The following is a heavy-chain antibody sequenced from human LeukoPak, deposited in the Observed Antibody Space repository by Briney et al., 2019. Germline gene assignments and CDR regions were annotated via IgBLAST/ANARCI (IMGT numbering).Heavy chain of an antibody. D-gene: IGHD3-22*01. CDR2: IYSGGST. Sequence: GGSLRLSCAASGFTVSSNYMSWVRQAPGKGLEWVSVIYSGGSTYYADSVKGRFTISRDNSKNTLYLQVNSLRAEDTAVYYCARDKERDDSSGYYYYYGMDVWGQGTTVTVSS. V-gene: IGHV3-53*01. J-gene: IGHJ6*02. CDR1: GFTVSSNY. CDR3: ARDKERDDSSGYYYYYGMDV.